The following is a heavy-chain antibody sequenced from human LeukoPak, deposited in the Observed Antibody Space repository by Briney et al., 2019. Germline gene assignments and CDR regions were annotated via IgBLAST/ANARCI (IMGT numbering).Heavy chain of an antibody. D-gene: IGHD6-13*01. Sequence: SETLSLTCTGSGGSISSYYWSWIRQPAGKGLEWIGRIYTSGSTNYNPSLKSRVTMSVDTSKNQFSLKLSSVTAADTAVYYCARVGLAAAGPYYYYYMDVWGKGTTVTVSS. J-gene: IGHJ6*03. CDR2: IYTSGST. CDR1: GGSISSYY. V-gene: IGHV4-4*07. CDR3: ARVGLAAAGPYYYYYMDV.